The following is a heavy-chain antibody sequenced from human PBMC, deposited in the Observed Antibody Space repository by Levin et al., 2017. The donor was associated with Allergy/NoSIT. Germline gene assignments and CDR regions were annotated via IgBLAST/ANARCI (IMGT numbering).Heavy chain of an antibody. CDR1: GYTFTGYY. CDR2: INPNSGGT. CDR3: ARDDLDCSSTSCYPVGGWFDP. Sequence: PGESLKISCKASGYTFTGYYMHWVRQAPGQGLEWMGRINPNSGGTNYAQKFQGRVTMTRDTSISTAYMELSRLRSDDTAVYYCARDDLDCSSTSCYPVGGWFDPWGQGTLVTVSS. V-gene: IGHV1-2*06. J-gene: IGHJ5*02. D-gene: IGHD2-2*01.